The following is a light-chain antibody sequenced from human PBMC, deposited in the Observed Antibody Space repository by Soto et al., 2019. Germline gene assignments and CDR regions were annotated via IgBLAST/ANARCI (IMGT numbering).Light chain of an antibody. CDR3: SSCTGTSYV. CDR1: SSDVGNNNY. CDR2: DVT. J-gene: IGLJ1*01. Sequence: QSALTQPASVSGSPGQSITISCTGTSSDVGNNNYVSWYQQNPGKAPKVMICDVTNRPSGVSNRFSGSKSGNTASLTISGLQAEDDDDYYCSSCTGTSYVFGTGTKLTVL. V-gene: IGLV2-14*01.